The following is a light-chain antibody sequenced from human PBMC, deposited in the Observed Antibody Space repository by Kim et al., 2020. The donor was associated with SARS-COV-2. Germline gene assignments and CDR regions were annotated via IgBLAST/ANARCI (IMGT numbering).Light chain of an antibody. J-gene: IGLJ2*01. Sequence: VSPGQTASITCSGDKLGDKYACWYQQKPGQSPVLVIYQGSKRPSGIPERFSGSNSGNTATLTNSGTQAMDEADYYCQAWDSSAVVFGGGAQLTVL. CDR1: KLGDKY. CDR3: QAWDSSAVV. CDR2: QGS. V-gene: IGLV3-1*01.